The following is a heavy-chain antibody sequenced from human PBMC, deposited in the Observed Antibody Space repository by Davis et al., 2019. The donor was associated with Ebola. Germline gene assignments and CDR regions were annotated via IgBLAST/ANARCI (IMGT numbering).Heavy chain of an antibody. CDR1: GGSFSGYY. V-gene: IGHV4-34*01. J-gene: IGHJ6*02. CDR2: VHPSGST. Sequence: SETLSLTCAVYGGSFSGYYWSWIRQPPGKGLEWIGEVHPSGSTNYNPSLKSRVTISVDTSKNQFSLKLSSVTAADTAVYYCARVPRSYDFWKEYYYYYGMDVWGQGTTVTVSS. CDR3: ARVPRSYDFWKEYYYYYGMDV. D-gene: IGHD3-3*01.